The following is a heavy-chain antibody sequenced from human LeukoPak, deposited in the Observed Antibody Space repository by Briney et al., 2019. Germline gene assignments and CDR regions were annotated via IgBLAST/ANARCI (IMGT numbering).Heavy chain of an antibody. CDR1: GYTFTSYG. V-gene: IGHV1-18*01. D-gene: IGHD3-3*01. J-gene: IGHJ4*02. Sequence: ASVKVSCKASGYTFTSYGISWVRQAPGRGLEWMGWISAYNGNTNYAQKLQGRVTMTTDTSTSTAYMELRSLRSDDTAVYYCARVRDFWSGPIPNFDYWGQGTLVTVSS. CDR2: ISAYNGNT. CDR3: ARVRDFWSGPIPNFDY.